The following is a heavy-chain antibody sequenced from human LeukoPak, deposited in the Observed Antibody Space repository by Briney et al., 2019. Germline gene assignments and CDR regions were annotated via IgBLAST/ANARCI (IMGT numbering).Heavy chain of an antibody. CDR1: DFTFSSYA. D-gene: IGHD3-22*01. J-gene: IGHJ4*02. Sequence: GGSLRLSCAASDFTFSSYAMSWVRQAPGKGLEWVSAISGSGGSTYYADSVKGRFTISRDNSKNTLYLQMNSLRAEDTAVYYCAKGALYYYDSSGYWLDYWGQGTLVTVSS. CDR2: ISGSGGST. CDR3: AKGALYYYDSSGYWLDY. V-gene: IGHV3-23*01.